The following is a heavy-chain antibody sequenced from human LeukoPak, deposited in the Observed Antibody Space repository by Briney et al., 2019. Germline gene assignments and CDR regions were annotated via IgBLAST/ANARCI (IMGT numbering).Heavy chain of an antibody. Sequence: GGSLRLSCTASGFTFGDYAMSWVRQAPGKGLEWVGFIRSKAYGGTPEYAASVKGRFTISRDDSTSIAYLQMNSLKTEDTAVYYCTRGKPNWGRGKAFDIWGQGTMVTVSS. J-gene: IGHJ3*02. CDR2: IRSKAYGGTP. D-gene: IGHD7-27*01. CDR1: GFTFGDYA. V-gene: IGHV3-49*04. CDR3: TRGKPNWGRGKAFDI.